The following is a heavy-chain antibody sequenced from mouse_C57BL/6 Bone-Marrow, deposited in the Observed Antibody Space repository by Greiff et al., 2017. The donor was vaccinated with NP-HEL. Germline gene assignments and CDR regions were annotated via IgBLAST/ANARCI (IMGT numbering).Heavy chain of an antibody. CDR3: ARLAWIAY. V-gene: IGHV5-2*01. Sequence: EVQVVESGGGLVQPGESLKLSCASHEYEFPSHDMSWVRQTPEKRLELVAAINSDGGSTYSPDTMARRFIISRATTKKTLHLQMRSLRSEDTALYYCARLAWIAYWGQGTLVTVSA. J-gene: IGHJ3*01. CDR2: INSDGGST. CDR1: EYEFPSHD.